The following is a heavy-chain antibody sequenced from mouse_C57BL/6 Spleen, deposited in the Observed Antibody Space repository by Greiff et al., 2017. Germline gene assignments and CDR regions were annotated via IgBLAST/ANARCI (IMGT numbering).Heavy chain of an antibody. CDR3: ARASFYSNYDYYAMDY. J-gene: IGHJ4*01. Sequence: QVQLQQSGAELMKPGASVKLSRKATGYTFTGYWIEWVKQRPGHGLEWIGEILPGSGSTNYNEKFKGKATFTADTSSNTAYMQLSSLTTEDSAIYYCARASFYSNYDYYAMDYWGQGTSVTVSS. V-gene: IGHV1-9*01. CDR2: ILPGSGST. CDR1: GYTFTGYW. D-gene: IGHD2-5*01.